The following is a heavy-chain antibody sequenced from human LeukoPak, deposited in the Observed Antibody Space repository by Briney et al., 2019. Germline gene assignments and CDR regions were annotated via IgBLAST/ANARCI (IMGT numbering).Heavy chain of an antibody. CDR3: ARGRSPQAPLPDAFDI. D-gene: IGHD3-10*01. CDR2: IYYSGST. CDR1: GGSISSYY. V-gene: IGHV4-59*01. Sequence: KPSETLSLTCTVSGGSISSYYWSWIRQPPGKELEWIGYIYYSGSTNYNPSLKSRVTISVDTSKNQFSLKLSSVTAADTAVYYCARGRSPQAPLPDAFDIWGQGTMVTVSS. J-gene: IGHJ3*02.